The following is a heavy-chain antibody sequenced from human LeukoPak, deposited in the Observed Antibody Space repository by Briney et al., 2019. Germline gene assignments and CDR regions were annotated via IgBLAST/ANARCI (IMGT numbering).Heavy chain of an antibody. CDR1: GFTFDDYA. CDR2: ISWNSGSI. V-gene: IGHV3-9*01. D-gene: IGHD3-16*01. J-gene: IGHJ6*02. CDR3: ARGGGLDV. Sequence: PGGSLRLSCAAYGFTFDDYAMHWVRQAPGKGLEWVSGISWNSGSIGYADSVKGRFTISRDNAKNSLYLQMSNLRAEDTAVYFCARGGGLDVWGQGATVTVSS.